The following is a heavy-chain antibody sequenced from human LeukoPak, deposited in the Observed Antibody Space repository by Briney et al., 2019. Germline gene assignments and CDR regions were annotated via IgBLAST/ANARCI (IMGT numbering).Heavy chain of an antibody. CDR2: INHSGST. CDR1: GGSFSGYY. D-gene: IGHD1-20*01. CDR3: ARSRSLTGTQRPQGYYYYYGMDV. J-gene: IGHJ6*02. V-gene: IGHV4-34*01. Sequence: PSETLPLTCAVYGGSFSGYYWSWIRQPPGKGLEWIGEINHSGSTNYNPSLKSRVTISVDTSKNQFSLKLSSVTAADTAVYYCARSRSLTGTQRPQGYYYYYGMDVWGQGTTVTVSS.